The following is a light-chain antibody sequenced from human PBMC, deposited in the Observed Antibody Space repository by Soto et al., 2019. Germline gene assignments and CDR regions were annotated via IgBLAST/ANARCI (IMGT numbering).Light chain of an antibody. J-gene: IGKJ2*01. CDR1: QTVLTNY. V-gene: IGKV3-20*01. CDR2: GAS. Sequence: EIVLTQSPGTLSLSPGERATLSCRASQTVLTNYLAWYQQRPGQAPRLLIYGASSRAAVILDRFIGSGSGTDFTLTISRLEPEDFAVYYWEQYGSSPYTFGQGTKLEIK. CDR3: EQYGSSPYT.